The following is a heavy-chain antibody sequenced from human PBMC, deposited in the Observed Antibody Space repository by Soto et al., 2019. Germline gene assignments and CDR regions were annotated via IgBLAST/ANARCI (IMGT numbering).Heavy chain of an antibody. J-gene: IGHJ4*02. V-gene: IGHV3-21*04. Sequence: EVQLVESGGRLVKPGGSLRLSCAASGFTFSSYSMNWVRQAPGKGLEWVSSISSRSRYLYYADSVKGRFIISRDNDLNSLYLQMNSLRAEDTAMYYCARDWGNSDPPDYWGQGTLVTVSS. CDR2: ISSRSRYL. D-gene: IGHD3-16*01. CDR3: ARDWGNSDPPDY. CDR1: GFTFSSYS.